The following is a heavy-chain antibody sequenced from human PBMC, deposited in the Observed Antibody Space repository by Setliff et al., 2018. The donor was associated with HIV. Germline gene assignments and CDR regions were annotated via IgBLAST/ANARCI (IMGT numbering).Heavy chain of an antibody. Sequence: PGESLKISCKASGYSFTSYWIGWVRQMPGKGLEWMGIIYPADSDTRYSPSFQGQVTISADKSISTAYLQWSSLKASDTAIYYCARHRPYTNSPPGGPFDTWGQGTRVTVSS. J-gene: IGHJ3*02. CDR3: ARHRPYTNSPPGGPFDT. CDR2: IYPADSDT. V-gene: IGHV5-51*01. D-gene: IGHD6-6*01. CDR1: GYSFTSYW.